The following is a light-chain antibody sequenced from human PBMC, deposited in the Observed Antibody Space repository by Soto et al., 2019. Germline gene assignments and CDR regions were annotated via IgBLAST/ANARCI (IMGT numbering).Light chain of an antibody. J-gene: IGLJ2*01. CDR1: SSNIGAGFD. CDR3: QSYDTGLTGHVL. Sequence: QSVLTQPPSVSGAPGQRVTSSCSGNSSNIGAGFDVHWYQQLPGAPPKLLIYASTNRPSGVPDRFSGSKSDTSASLAITGLQIDDEADYYCQSYDTGLTGHVLFGGGTKLTVL. CDR2: AST. V-gene: IGLV1-40*01.